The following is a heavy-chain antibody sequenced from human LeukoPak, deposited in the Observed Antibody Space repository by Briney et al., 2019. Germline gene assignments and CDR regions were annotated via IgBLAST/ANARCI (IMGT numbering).Heavy chain of an antibody. CDR1: GFTFSTYS. V-gene: IGHV3-48*01. D-gene: IGHD2-21*01. CDR3: ARVPLASYYFDY. Sequence: QTGGSLRLSCAASGFTFSTYSMNWVRQAPGKGLEWVSYISSSSNTIYYADSVKGRFTISRDNAKNSLYLQMNSLRAEDTAVYYCARVPLASYYFDYWGQGTLVTVSS. CDR2: ISSSSNTI. J-gene: IGHJ4*02.